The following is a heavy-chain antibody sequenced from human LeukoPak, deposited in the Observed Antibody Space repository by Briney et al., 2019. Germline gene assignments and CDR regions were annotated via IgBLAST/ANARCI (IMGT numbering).Heavy chain of an antibody. Sequence: ASVKVSCKVSGYTLTELSMHWVRQAPGKGLEWMGGFDPEDGETIYAQKFQGRVTMTRDTSISTAYMELSRLRSDDTAVYYCARDVALGYCSGGSCDNFQHWGQGTLVTVSS. CDR2: FDPEDGET. CDR3: ARDVALGYCSGGSCDNFQH. V-gene: IGHV1-24*01. D-gene: IGHD2-15*01. J-gene: IGHJ1*01. CDR1: GYTLTELS.